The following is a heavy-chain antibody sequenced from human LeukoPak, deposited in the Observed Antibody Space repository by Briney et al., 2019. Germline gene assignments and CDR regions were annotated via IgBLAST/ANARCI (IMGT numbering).Heavy chain of an antibody. D-gene: IGHD3-10*02. J-gene: IGHJ6*04. CDR1: GFTISSYE. CDR3: AELGITMFGGV. Sequence: PWASLRLSCAASGFTISSYEKNWVRQAPGKGLEWASYISSSGSTLYYADSVKGRITISRDTAKNSLYLQMNSLTDDDTAVYYCAELGITMFGGVWGKGTTVTISS. CDR2: ISSSGSTL. V-gene: IGHV3-48*03.